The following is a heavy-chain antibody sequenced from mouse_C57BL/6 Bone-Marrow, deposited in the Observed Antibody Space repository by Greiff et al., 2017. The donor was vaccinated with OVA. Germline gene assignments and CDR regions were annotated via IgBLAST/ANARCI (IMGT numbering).Heavy chain of an antibody. CDR1: GVDFSRYW. CDR3: ARLYGSSYDAY. D-gene: IGHD1-1*01. Sequence: APGGVDFSRYWMSWVRRAPGKGLEWIGEINPDSSTINYAPSLKDKFIISRDNAKNTLYLQMSKVRSEDTALYYCARLYGSSYDAYWGQGTLVTVSA. J-gene: IGHJ3*01. V-gene: IGHV4-1*01. CDR2: INPDSSTI.